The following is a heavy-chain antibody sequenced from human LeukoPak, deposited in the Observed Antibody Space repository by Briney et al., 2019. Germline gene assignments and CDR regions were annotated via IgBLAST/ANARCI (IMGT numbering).Heavy chain of an antibody. J-gene: IGHJ4*02. CDR1: GGSISSYY. D-gene: IGHD2-2*01. CDR3: ARFTVPAAIIDY. CDR2: IYYSGST. Sequence: SETLSLTCTVSGGSISSYYWSWIRQPPGKGLEWIGYIYYSGSTNYNPSLKSRVTISVDTSKNQFSLKLSSVTAADTAVYYCARFTVPAAIIDYWGQGTLVTASS. V-gene: IGHV4-59*01.